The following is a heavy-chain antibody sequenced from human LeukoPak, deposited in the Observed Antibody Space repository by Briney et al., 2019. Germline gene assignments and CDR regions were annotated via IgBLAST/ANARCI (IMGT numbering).Heavy chain of an antibody. J-gene: IGHJ4*02. Sequence: ASVKVSCKASGYTFTGHYMHWVRQAPGQGLEWMGWINPNSGGTNYAQKFQGRVTMTRDTSISTAYMELSRLRSDDTAVYYCAISGSSWSLIIDYWGQGTLVTVSS. CDR1: GYTFTGHY. CDR3: AISGSSWSLIIDY. CDR2: INPNSGGT. D-gene: IGHD6-13*01. V-gene: IGHV1-2*02.